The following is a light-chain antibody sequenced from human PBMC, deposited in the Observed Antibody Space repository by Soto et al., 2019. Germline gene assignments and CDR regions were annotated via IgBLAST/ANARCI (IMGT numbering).Light chain of an antibody. Sequence: ELVMTQSPATLSVSPGERATLSCRASQSVSSNLAWYQQKPGQAPRLLIYGASTRATGIPARFSGSGSGTDFTLIISRLEPEDFAVYYCQQYGGSSWTFGQGTKVDIK. J-gene: IGKJ1*01. CDR1: QSVSSN. CDR2: GAS. V-gene: IGKV3-15*01. CDR3: QQYGGSSWT.